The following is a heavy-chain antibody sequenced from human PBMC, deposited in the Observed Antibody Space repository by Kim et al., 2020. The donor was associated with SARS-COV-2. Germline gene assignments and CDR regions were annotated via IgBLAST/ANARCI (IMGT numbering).Heavy chain of an antibody. CDR2: ISGSGGST. D-gene: IGHD3-22*01. J-gene: IGHJ4*02. CDR3: AKDSGYYDSSGTSYFDY. V-gene: IGHV3-23*01. CDR1: GFTFSSYA. Sequence: GGSLRLSCAASGFTFSSYAMSWVRQAPGKGLEWVSAISGSGGSTYYADSVKGRFTISRDNSKNTLYLQMNSLRAEDTAVYYCAKDSGYYDSSGTSYFDYWGQGTLVTVSS.